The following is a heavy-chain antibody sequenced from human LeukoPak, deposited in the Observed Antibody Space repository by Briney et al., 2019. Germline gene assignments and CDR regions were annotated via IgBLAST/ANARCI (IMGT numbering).Heavy chain of an antibody. CDR1: GGSISRSTYY. CDR3: ARLVYSSSSNNRFFDY. Sequence: SETLSLTCTVSGGSISRSTYYWSWIRQPPGKGLEWIGSIYYSGITYYNPSLKSRVTISVDTSQNQFSLKLTSVTAADTALYYCARLVYSSSSNNRFFDYWGQGTLVTVSS. V-gene: IGHV4-39*01. CDR2: IYYSGIT. J-gene: IGHJ4*02. D-gene: IGHD6-6*01.